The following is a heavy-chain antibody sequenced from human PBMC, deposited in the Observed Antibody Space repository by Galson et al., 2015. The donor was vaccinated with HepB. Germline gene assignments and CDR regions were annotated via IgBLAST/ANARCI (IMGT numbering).Heavy chain of an antibody. CDR3: ARTLGSSCFDY. J-gene: IGHJ4*02. D-gene: IGHD6-13*01. CDR2: INQDGTEK. CDR1: GFTFSSYW. Sequence: SLRHSCAASGFTFSSYWMSWVRQAPGKGLEWVANINQDGTEKYLVDSVKGRFSISRDNVWNSLYLQMNSLRAEDTAVYYCARTLGSSCFDYWGQGTLVTVSS. V-gene: IGHV3-7*03.